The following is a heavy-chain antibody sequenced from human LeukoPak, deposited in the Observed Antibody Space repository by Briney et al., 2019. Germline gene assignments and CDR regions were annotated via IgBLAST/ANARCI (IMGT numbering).Heavy chain of an antibody. V-gene: IGHV4-34*01. CDR2: INHSGST. Sequence: SETLSLTCAVYGGSFSGYYWSWIRQPPGKGLEWIGEINHSGSTNYNPSLKSRVTISVDTSKNQFSLQLKSVTPEDTAVYYCARIVGGDIDYWGQGTLVTVSS. D-gene: IGHD5-12*01. J-gene: IGHJ4*02. CDR1: GGSFSGYY. CDR3: ARIVGGDIDY.